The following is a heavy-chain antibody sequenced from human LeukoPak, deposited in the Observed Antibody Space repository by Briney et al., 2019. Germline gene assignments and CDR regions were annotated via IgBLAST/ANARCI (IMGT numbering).Heavy chain of an antibody. J-gene: IGHJ4*02. D-gene: IGHD2-2*01. CDR3: ATSKGTSGWAYYFDS. CDR1: GYSFTSYW. Sequence: GESLKISCKGSGYSFTSYWIGWVRQMPGKGLEWMGIIYPGDSDTRYSPSFQGQVTISADKSISTAYLQWSSLKASDTAMYYCATSKGTSGWAYYFDSWGQGTLITVSS. V-gene: IGHV5-51*01. CDR2: IYPGDSDT.